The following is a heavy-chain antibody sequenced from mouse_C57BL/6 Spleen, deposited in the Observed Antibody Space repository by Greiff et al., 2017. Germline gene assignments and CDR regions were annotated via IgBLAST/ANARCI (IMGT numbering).Heavy chain of an antibody. CDR1: GYAFRSSW. D-gene: IGHD3-2*02. J-gene: IGHJ2*01. CDR2: IYPGDGDT. Sequence: VKLMESGPELVKPGASVKISCKASGYAFRSSWMNWVKQRPGKGLEWIGRIYPGDGDTNYNGKFKGKATLTADKSSSTAYMQLSSLTSEDSAVYFCARSSSGYSYWGQGTTLTVSS. CDR3: ARSSSGYSY. V-gene: IGHV1-82*01.